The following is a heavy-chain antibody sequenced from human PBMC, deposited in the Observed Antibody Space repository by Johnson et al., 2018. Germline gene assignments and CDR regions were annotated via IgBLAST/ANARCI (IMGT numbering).Heavy chain of an antibody. CDR2: ISYDGHSK. V-gene: IGHV3-30*18. D-gene: IGHD3-16*01. J-gene: IGHJ3*01. CDR1: QFTFSRHG. Sequence: VQLVESGGGLVQTGRSLRLSCAASQFTFSRHGMYWVRQAPGKWLEWLAFISYDGHSKHVAASVTGRFTISRDHSKNTLYLEMNSLRTEDTAVYYCAKERPDMIGAFDVWCQGTMVIVS. CDR3: AKERPDMIGAFDV.